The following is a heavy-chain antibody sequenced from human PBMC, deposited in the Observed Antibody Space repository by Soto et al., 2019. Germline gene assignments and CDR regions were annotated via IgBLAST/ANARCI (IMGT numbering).Heavy chain of an antibody. CDR1: GFTFSSYA. J-gene: IGHJ4*02. Sequence: GGSLRLSCAASGFTFSSYAMHWVRQAPGKGLEWVAVISYDGSNKYYADSVKGRFTISRDNSKNTLYLQMNSLRAEDTAVYYCARVGDWNDKDYFDYWGQGTLVTVSS. V-gene: IGHV3-30-3*01. CDR2: ISYDGSNK. CDR3: ARVGDWNDKDYFDY. D-gene: IGHD1-1*01.